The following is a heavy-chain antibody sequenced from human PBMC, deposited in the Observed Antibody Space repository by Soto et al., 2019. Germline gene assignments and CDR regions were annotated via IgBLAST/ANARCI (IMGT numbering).Heavy chain of an antibody. CDR3: ARIDYGDDF. CDR2: IHSGGTT. Sequence: EVQLVESGGGLVQPGGSLRLSCAASGFTVNSKSMSWVRQVPGKGLEWVSVIHSGGTTHYADSVKDRFTISRDNSKNTVYLQMNRLRADDTAVYYCARIDYGDDFWGRGALVTVSS. CDR1: GFTVNSKS. J-gene: IGHJ4*02. D-gene: IGHD4-17*01. V-gene: IGHV3-66*01.